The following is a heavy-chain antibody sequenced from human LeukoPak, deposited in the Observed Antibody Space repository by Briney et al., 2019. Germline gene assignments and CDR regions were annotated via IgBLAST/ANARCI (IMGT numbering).Heavy chain of an antibody. Sequence: ASVKVSCKASGYTFTGYYMHWVRQAPGQGLEWMGWINPNSGGTNYAQKFQGRVAMTRDTSISTAYMELSRLRSDDTAVYYCARDTNYGSGTYSGYWGQGTLVTVSS. V-gene: IGHV1-2*02. CDR3: ARDTNYGSGTYSGY. J-gene: IGHJ4*02. CDR2: INPNSGGT. D-gene: IGHD3-10*01. CDR1: GYTFTGYY.